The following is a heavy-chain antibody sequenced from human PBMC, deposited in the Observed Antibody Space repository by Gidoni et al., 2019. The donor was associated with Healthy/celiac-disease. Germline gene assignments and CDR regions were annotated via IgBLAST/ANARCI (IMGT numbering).Heavy chain of an antibody. CDR3: ARDEALVVVDY. CDR1: GGSISSSSYY. CDR2: IYYSGST. V-gene: IGHV4-39*07. J-gene: IGHJ4*02. Sequence: QLQLQESGPGLVKPSETLSLTCTVSGGSISSSSYYWGWIRQPPGKGLEWIGSIYYSGSTYYNPSLKSRVTISVDTSKNQFSLKLSPVTAADTAVYYCARDEALVVVDYWGQGTLVTVSS. D-gene: IGHD2-15*01.